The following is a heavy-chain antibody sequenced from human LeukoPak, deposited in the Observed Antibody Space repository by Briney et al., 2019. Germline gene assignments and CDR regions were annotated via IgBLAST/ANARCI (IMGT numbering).Heavy chain of an antibody. V-gene: IGHV3-30*18. CDR3: AKKKTDYSYPSSFDY. CDR2: ISYDGSTK. J-gene: IGHJ4*02. D-gene: IGHD4-11*01. CDR1: GFSFLNFW. Sequence: GGSLRLSCEASGFSFLNFWVTWVRQAPGKGLEWVTLISYDGSTKYYSDSVKGRFTLSRDNSKNTLYLQMNSLRAEDTAVYYCAKKKTDYSYPSSFDYWGQGTLVTVSS.